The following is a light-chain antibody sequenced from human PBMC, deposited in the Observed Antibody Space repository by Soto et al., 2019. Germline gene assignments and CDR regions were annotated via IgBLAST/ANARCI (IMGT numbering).Light chain of an antibody. CDR3: QQSYRIPRT. V-gene: IGKV1-39*01. CDR1: QSISTY. Sequence: DIQMTQSPSSLSASVGDRVTITCRASQSISTYLNWYQQKPGKAPKLLIYAASSLQSGVPSRFSGSGSGTDFTLTISSLQPEDFATYYCQQSYRIPRTFGQGTKLDIK. J-gene: IGKJ2*01. CDR2: AAS.